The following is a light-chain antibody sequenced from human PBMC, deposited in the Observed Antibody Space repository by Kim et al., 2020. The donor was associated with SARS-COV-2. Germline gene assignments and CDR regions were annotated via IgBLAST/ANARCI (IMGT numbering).Light chain of an antibody. Sequence: SVSPGQTASINCSGDKLGDKYACWYQQKPGQSPVLVIYQDSKRPSGIPERFSGSNSGNTATLTISGTQAMDEADYYCQAWDSSFVVFGGGTQLTVL. J-gene: IGLJ2*01. CDR1: KLGDKY. V-gene: IGLV3-1*01. CDR3: QAWDSSFVV. CDR2: QDS.